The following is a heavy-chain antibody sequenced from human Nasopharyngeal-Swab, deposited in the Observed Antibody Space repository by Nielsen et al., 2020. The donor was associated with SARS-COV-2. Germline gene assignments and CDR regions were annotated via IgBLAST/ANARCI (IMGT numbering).Heavy chain of an antibody. J-gene: IGHJ4*02. CDR3: VRGLVSSWYVHFDY. CDR1: GYSISSGYY. V-gene: IGHV4-38-2*02. CDR2: IYHSGST. D-gene: IGHD6-13*01. Sequence: SETLSLTCTVSGYSISSGYYWGWIRQPPGKGLEWIGSIYHSGSTYYNPSLKSRVTISVDTSKNHFSLKLSSVTAADTAVYYCVRGLVSSWYVHFDYWGQGTLVTVSS.